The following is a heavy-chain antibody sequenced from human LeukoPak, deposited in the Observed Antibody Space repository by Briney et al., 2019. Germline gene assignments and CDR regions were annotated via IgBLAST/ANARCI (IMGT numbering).Heavy chain of an antibody. CDR3: ARGYYFDY. CDR1: GYSFTSYW. CDR2: IDPSDSYT. V-gene: IGHV5-10-1*01. J-gene: IGHJ4*02. Sequence: GQSLPISCKGSGYSFTSYWISWVRQMPGKGLEWMGKIDPSDSYTNYSPSFQGHVTISADKSISTASLQWSSLKASDTAIYYCARGYYFDYWGQGTLVTVSS.